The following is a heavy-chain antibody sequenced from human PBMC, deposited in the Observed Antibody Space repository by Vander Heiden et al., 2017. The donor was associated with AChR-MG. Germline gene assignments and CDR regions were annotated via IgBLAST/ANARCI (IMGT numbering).Heavy chain of an antibody. Sequence: QLLASGGGLVQPGGSLRLSCAASGFTLNHYAMSWVRQAPGKGLEWVSFITDRDDNTYYADSVRGRFTISRDNSRNTRYLKTSSLRAEESATYYCARVLTTGGGGRGYFDCWGQGTPVTVSS. CDR3: ARVLTTGGGGRGYFDC. D-gene: IGHD1-1*01. CDR1: GFTLNHYA. J-gene: IGHJ4*02. V-gene: IGHV3-23*01. CDR2: ITDRDDNT.